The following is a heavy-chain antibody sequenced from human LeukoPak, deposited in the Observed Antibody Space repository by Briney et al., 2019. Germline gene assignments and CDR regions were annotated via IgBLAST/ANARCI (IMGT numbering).Heavy chain of an antibody. CDR2: ISYDGSNK. J-gene: IGHJ4*02. CDR1: GFTFSSYG. D-gene: IGHD3-10*01. V-gene: IGHV3-30*18. CDR3: AKDLKPITMVRGVIID. Sequence: GGSLRLSCAASGFTFSSYGMHWVRQAPGMWLDWVAVISYDGSNKYYADSVKGRFTISRDNSKNTLYLQMNSLRAEDTAVYYCAKDLKPITMVRGVIIDWGQGTLVTVSS.